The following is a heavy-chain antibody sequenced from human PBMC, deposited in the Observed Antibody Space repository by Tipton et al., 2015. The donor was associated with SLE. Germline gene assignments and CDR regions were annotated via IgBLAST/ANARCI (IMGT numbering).Heavy chain of an antibody. V-gene: IGHV4-39*07. CDR2: IYYSGST. J-gene: IGHJ6*02. Sequence: TLSLTCTVSGGSISSSSYYWGWIRQPPGKGLEWIGKIYYSGSTYYNPSLKSRVTISLDTSKNQLSLKLSSVTAADTAVYYCARAADEFSDYGLDVWGQGTTVTVSS. D-gene: IGHD3-10*01. CDR1: GGSISSSSYY. CDR3: ARAADEFSDYGLDV.